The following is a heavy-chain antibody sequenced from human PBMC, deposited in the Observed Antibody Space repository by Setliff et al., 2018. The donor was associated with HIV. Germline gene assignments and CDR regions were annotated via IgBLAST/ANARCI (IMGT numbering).Heavy chain of an antibody. J-gene: IGHJ4*02. CDR3: ARVSTDYVWGSFLSSGPYYFDF. D-gene: IGHD3-16*01. V-gene: IGHV4-61*09. Sequence: PSETLSLTCTVSGDSITSGTYYWSWIRQPAGMRLEWIGHISTSGTTNYNPSLKSRVTISADTSKSQFSLKLTSVTAAHTSAYFCARVSTDYVWGSFLSSGPYYFDFWGQGALVTVSS. CDR1: GDSITSGTYY. CDR2: ISTSGTT.